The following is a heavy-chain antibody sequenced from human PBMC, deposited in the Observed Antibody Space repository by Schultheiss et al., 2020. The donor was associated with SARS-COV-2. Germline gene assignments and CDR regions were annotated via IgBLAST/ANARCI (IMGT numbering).Heavy chain of an antibody. CDR1: GFSLSTSGVG. CDR3: ARMEVVPAAVYYYYGMDV. D-gene: IGHD2-2*01. J-gene: IGHJ6*02. CDR2: IDWDDDK. V-gene: IGHV2-70*01. Sequence: SGPTLVKPTQTLTLTCTFSGFSLSTSGVGVGWIRQPPGKALEWLALIDWDDDKYYSTSLKTRLTISKDTSKNQVVLTMTNMDPVDTATYYCARMEVVPAAVYYYYGMDVWGQGTTVTVSS.